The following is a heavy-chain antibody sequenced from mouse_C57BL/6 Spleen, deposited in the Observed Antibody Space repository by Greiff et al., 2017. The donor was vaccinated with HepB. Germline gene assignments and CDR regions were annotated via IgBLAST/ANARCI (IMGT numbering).Heavy chain of an antibody. Sequence: EVKLVESGPGLVKPSQSLSLTCSVTGYSITSGYYWNWIRQFPGNKLEWMGYISYDGSNNYNPSLKNRISITRDTSKNQFFLKLNSVTTEDTATYYCARDYGSSPFAYWGQGTLVTVYA. CDR3: ARDYGSSPFAY. CDR1: GYSITSGYY. D-gene: IGHD1-1*01. V-gene: IGHV3-6*01. CDR2: ISYDGSN. J-gene: IGHJ3*01.